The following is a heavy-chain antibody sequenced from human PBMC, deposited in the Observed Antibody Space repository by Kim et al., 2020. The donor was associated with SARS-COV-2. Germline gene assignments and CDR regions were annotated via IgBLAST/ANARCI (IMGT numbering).Heavy chain of an antibody. Sequence: GGSLRLSCAASGFTFGDYAMHWVRQAPGKGLEWVSGISWNSGSIGYADSVKGRFTISRDNAKNSLYLQMNSLRAEDTALYYCAKDKSVYYDSSGYYYYYGMDVWGQGTTVTVSS. D-gene: IGHD3-22*01. CDR2: ISWNSGSI. J-gene: IGHJ6*02. V-gene: IGHV3-9*01. CDR1: GFTFGDYA. CDR3: AKDKSVYYDSSGYYYYYGMDV.